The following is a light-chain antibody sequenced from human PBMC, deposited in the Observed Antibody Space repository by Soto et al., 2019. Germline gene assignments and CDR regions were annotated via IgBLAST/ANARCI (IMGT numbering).Light chain of an antibody. V-gene: IGLV1-47*01. CDR1: SSNIGSNY. J-gene: IGLJ2*01. Sequence: QSVLTQPPSASGTPGKRVTISCSGSSSNIGSNYVYWYQQLPGTAPKLLSYRNNQRPSGVPDRFSGSKSGTSASLAISGLRSEDEADYYCAAWDDSLSGVVFGGGTKLTVL. CDR2: RNN. CDR3: AAWDDSLSGVV.